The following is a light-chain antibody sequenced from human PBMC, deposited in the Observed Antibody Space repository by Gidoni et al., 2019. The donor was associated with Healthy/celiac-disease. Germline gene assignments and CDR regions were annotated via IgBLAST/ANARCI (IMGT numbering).Light chain of an antibody. Sequence: IVLTQSPATLSLSPGERATLSCRASQSVSSYLAWYQQKPGQAPRLLIYDASNRATGIPARCSGSGSGTDFTLTISSLEPEDFAVYYCQQRSNWPTFGPGTKVDIK. V-gene: IGKV3-11*01. CDR1: QSVSSY. CDR2: DAS. J-gene: IGKJ3*01. CDR3: QQRSNWPT.